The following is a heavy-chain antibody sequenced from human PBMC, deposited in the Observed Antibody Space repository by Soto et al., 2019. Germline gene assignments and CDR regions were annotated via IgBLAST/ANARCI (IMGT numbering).Heavy chain of an antibody. CDR3: ARAKRDHAFDI. J-gene: IGHJ3*02. Sequence: SETLSLTCTVSGGSISSYHWIWIRQPPGKGLEWIGYIYYSGSTNYNPSLKSRVTISVDTSKNQFSLKLSSVTAADTAVYYCARAKRDHAFDIWGQGTMVTVSS. CDR2: IYYSGST. V-gene: IGHV4-59*01. CDR1: GGSISSYH.